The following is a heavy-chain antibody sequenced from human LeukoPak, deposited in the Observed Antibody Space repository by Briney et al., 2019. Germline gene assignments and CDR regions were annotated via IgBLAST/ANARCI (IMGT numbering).Heavy chain of an antibody. Sequence: GASVKVSCTASGYTFTSYYMHWVRQAPGQGLEWMGWISAYNGNTHYAQKLQGRVTMTTDTSTSTVYMELRSLRSDDTAVYYCARGSPPRRNYDSRGYYSYYFDYWGQGTLVTVSS. V-gene: IGHV1-18*04. CDR1: GYTFTSYY. CDR3: ARGSPPRRNYDSRGYYSYYFDY. J-gene: IGHJ4*02. CDR2: ISAYNGNT. D-gene: IGHD3-22*01.